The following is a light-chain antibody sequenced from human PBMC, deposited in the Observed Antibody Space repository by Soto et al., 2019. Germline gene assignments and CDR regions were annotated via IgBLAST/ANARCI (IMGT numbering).Light chain of an antibody. CDR2: QDS. Sequence: SYELTQPPSVSVSPGQTASITCSGDKLGDKYACWYQQKPGQSPVLVIYQDSKRPSGIPERFSGSNSGNTATLTISGTQAMDEADYYCQAWDSSPASVVFGGGTKLTVL. V-gene: IGLV3-1*01. CDR3: QAWDSSPASVV. CDR1: KLGDKY. J-gene: IGLJ2*01.